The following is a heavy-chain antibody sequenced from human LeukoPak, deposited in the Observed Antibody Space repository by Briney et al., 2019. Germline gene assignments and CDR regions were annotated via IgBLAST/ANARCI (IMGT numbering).Heavy chain of an antibody. CDR3: ARGGLGDYWYFDL. CDR2: IYHSGTT. J-gene: IGHJ2*01. V-gene: IGHV4-30-2*01. Sequence: PSQTLSLTCAVSGGSISSGGYSWSWIRQPPGKGLEWIGYIYHSGTTYYNPSLKSRVTISLDRSKNQFSLKLSSVTAADTAVYYCARGGLGDYWYFDLWGRGTLVTVSS. CDR1: GGSISSGGYS. D-gene: IGHD4-17*01.